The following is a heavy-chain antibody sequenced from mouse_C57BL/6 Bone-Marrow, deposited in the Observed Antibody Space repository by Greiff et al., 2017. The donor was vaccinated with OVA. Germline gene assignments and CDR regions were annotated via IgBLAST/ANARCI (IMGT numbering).Heavy chain of an antibody. J-gene: IGHJ1*03. CDR1: GYTFTSYW. CDR2: IFPGNSDT. D-gene: IGHD1-1*01. CDR3: TRSTVVRDWYFDV. V-gene: IGHV1-5*01. Sequence: VQLQQSGTVLARPGASVKMSCKTSGYTFTSYWMHWVKQRPGQGLEWIGAIFPGNSDTSYNQKVKGKAKLTAVTSASTAYMELSSLTNEDSAVYYCTRSTVVRDWYFDVWGTGTTVTVSS.